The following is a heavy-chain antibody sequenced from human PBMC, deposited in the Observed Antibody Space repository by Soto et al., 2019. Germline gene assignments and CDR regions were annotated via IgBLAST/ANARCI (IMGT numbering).Heavy chain of an antibody. V-gene: IGHV3-33*01. CDR1: GFTFSSYG. CDR3: ARDVGRVTTTLYFQH. J-gene: IGHJ1*01. CDR2: IWYDGSNK. Sequence: GGSLRLSCAASGFTFSSYGMHWVRQAPGKGLEWVAVIWYDGSNKYYADSVKGRFTISRDNSKNTLYLQMNSLRAEDTAVYYCARDVGRVTTTLYFQHWGQGTLVTVSS. D-gene: IGHD4-17*01.